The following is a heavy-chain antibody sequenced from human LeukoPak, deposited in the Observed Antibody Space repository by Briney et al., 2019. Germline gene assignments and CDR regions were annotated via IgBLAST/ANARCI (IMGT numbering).Heavy chain of an antibody. V-gene: IGHV1-69*06. D-gene: IGHD4-23*01. CDR3: ARATDYGGNSGNDY. CDR1: GGTFSSYA. J-gene: IGHJ4*02. Sequence: GASVKVSCKASGGTFSSYAISWVRQAPGQGLEWMGGIIPIFGTANYAQKFQGRVTITADKSTSTAYMELSSLRSEDTAVYYCARATDYGGNSGNDYWGQGTLVTVSS. CDR2: IIPIFGTA.